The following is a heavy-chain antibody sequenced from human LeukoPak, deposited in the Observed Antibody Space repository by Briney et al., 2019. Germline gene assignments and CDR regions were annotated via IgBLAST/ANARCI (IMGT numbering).Heavy chain of an antibody. J-gene: IGHJ3*02. Sequence: GRSLRLSCAASGFTFSAYAMHWVRQAPGKGLEWVALISYDGSDKYYAGSVKGRFTISRDNSKNTLYLQMNSLRADDTAVYYCAKSLRGTGLDAFGIWGQGTMVTVSS. V-gene: IGHV3-30*18. CDR3: AKSLRGTGLDAFGI. CDR2: ISYDGSDK. D-gene: IGHD2-8*02. CDR1: GFTFSAYA.